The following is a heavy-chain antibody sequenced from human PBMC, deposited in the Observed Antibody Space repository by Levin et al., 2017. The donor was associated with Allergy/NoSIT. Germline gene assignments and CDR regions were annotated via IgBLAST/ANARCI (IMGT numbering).Heavy chain of an antibody. V-gene: IGHV3-30*18. CDR1: GFTFSSYG. Sequence: GESLKISCAASGFTFSSYGMHWVRQAPGKGLEWVAVISYDGSNKYYADSVEGRFTISRDNSKNTLYLQMNSLRAEDTAVYYCAKDLYYDFWSGYSSFDYWGQGTLVTVSS. D-gene: IGHD3-3*01. CDR3: AKDLYYDFWSGYSSFDY. CDR2: ISYDGSNK. J-gene: IGHJ4*02.